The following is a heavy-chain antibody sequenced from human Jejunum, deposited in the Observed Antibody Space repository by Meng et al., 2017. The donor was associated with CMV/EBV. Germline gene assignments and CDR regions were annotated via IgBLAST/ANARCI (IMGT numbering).Heavy chain of an antibody. D-gene: IGHD3-10*01. CDR1: GVTLSSYA. Sequence: LKISCAASGVTLSSYAMTWVRQAPGKGLEWVSGITGSGGSTYYADSVKGRFTISRDNSKNTLYLQMNSLRAEDTAVYYCANVGRDVWGQGTTVTVSS. V-gene: IGHV3-23*01. CDR2: ITGSGGST. CDR3: ANVGRDV. J-gene: IGHJ6*02.